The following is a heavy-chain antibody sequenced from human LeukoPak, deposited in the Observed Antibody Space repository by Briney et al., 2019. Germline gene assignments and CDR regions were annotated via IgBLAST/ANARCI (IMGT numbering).Heavy chain of an antibody. J-gene: IGHJ4*02. CDR2: ISGSGGGT. V-gene: IGHV3-23*01. CDR3: AKDRVAAAPQGI. CDR1: GFTFSSYE. Sequence: GGSLRLSCAASGFTFSSYEMNWVRQAPGKGLEWVSAISGSGGGTYYADSVKGRFTISRDNSKNTLYLQMNSLRAEDTAVYYCAKDRVAAAPQGIWGQGTLVTVSS. D-gene: IGHD6-13*01.